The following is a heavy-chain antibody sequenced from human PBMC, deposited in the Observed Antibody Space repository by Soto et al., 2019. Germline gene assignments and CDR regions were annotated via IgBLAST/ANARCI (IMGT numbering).Heavy chain of an antibody. J-gene: IGHJ4*02. Sequence: QVQLVQSGAEVKKPGASVKVSCKASGYTFTSYGISWVRQDPGQGLEWMGWISAYNGNTNYAQKLQGRATMTTDTSTSTDYMDLRSLKSDDTSVYYVARDLHGDPYYWGQGTLVTVSS. V-gene: IGHV1-18*01. CDR1: GYTFTSYG. D-gene: IGHD4-17*01. CDR2: ISAYNGNT. CDR3: ARDLHGDPYY.